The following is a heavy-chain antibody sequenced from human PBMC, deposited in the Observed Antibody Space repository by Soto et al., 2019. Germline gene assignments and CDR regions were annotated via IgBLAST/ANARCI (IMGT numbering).Heavy chain of an antibody. V-gene: IGHV3-53*01. CDR3: AKDPSGYDSLYYFDY. Sequence: GGSLRLSCAASGFTVSSNYMSWVRQAPGKGLEWVSVIYSGGSTYYADSVKGRFTISRDNSKNTLYLQMNTLRAEDTAIYYCAKDPSGYDSLYYFDYWGQGTLVTVSS. D-gene: IGHD5-12*01. CDR1: GFTVSSNY. J-gene: IGHJ4*02. CDR2: IYSGGST.